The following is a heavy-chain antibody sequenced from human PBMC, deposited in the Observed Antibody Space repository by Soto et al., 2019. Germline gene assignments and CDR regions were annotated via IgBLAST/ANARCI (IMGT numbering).Heavy chain of an antibody. CDR3: VRDSHDNSNYLSNWFDP. J-gene: IGHJ5*02. V-gene: IGHV4-30-4*01. Sequence: QVQLQESGPGLVKPSQTLSLTCTVSGGSISSGDYYWSWIRQPPGKGLEWIGYIYYSGSTYYNPSLKSRVTILVDTSKNQFSLKLSSVTAADTAVYYCVRDSHDNSNYLSNWFDPWGQGTLVTVSS. D-gene: IGHD4-4*01. CDR1: GGSISSGDYY. CDR2: IYYSGST.